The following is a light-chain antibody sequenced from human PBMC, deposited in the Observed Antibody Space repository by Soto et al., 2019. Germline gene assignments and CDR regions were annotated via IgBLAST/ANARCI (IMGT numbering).Light chain of an antibody. CDR2: DAS. CDR3: QQSSYWPT. CDR1: QSVSSY. V-gene: IGKV3-11*01. Sequence: IVLTQSPATLSLATWGRATGSVRASQSVSSYLAWYQQKPGQAPRLLIYDASNRATGIPARFSGSGAGTDFTLTISSLAAEDFAVYYCQQSSYWPTFGQGTKVDI. J-gene: IGKJ1*01.